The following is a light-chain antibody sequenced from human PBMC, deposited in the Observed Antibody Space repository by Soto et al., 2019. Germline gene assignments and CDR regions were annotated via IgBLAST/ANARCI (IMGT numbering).Light chain of an antibody. Sequence: QSVLTQPPSASASLGASVTLTCTLSSGYSNYKVDWYQQRPGKGPRFVIRVGTGGIVGPKGDGIPDRFSVLGSGLNRYLTIKNIQEEDESDYHCGTDHGSGSNFVVFGGGTKLTVL. CDR3: GTDHGSGSNFVV. CDR1: SGYSNYK. J-gene: IGLJ2*01. CDR2: VGTGGIVG. V-gene: IGLV9-49*03.